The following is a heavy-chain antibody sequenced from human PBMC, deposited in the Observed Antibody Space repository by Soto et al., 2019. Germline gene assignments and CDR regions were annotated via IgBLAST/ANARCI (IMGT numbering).Heavy chain of an antibody. D-gene: IGHD2-15*01. V-gene: IGHV3-7*01. Sequence: EVKLVESGGGLVQPGGYLRLSCATSGFTFRNYWMTWVRQAPGRGLEWVANISEDGSDKGYVASVKGRFTIYRDNTGNSLILQMNNLRAEDTAVYYCSRDIPKGACYLDSWGQGTLVTVSS. J-gene: IGHJ5*01. CDR1: GFTFRNYW. CDR2: ISEDGSDK. CDR3: SRDIPKGACYLDS.